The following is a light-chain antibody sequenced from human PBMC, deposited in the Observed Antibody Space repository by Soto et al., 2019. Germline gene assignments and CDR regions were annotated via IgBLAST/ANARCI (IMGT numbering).Light chain of an antibody. CDR1: QSVSSS. CDR3: QQRSNWPLT. CDR2: DTS. V-gene: IGKV3-11*01. Sequence: VLTQSPATLSFSPGDRATLSCRASQSVSSSLGWYQQKPGQAPRLLIYDTSNRATGIPARFSGSGSGTGFTLTISSLEPEDFAVYYCQQRSNWPLTFGGGTKV. J-gene: IGKJ4*01.